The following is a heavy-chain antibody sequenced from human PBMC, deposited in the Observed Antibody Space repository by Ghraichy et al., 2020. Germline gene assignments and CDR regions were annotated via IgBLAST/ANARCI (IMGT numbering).Heavy chain of an antibody. V-gene: IGHV4-59*01. CDR2: IYYSGST. J-gene: IGHJ5*02. D-gene: IGHD1-7*01. CDR1: GSSISSYY. CDR3: ARMELELLWGIKNNWFDP. Sequence: GSLSLTCTVSGSSISSYYWSWIRQPPGKGLEWIGYIYYSGSTNYNPSLKSRVTISVDTSKNQFSLKLSSVTAADTAVYYCARMELELLWGIKNNWFDPWGQGTLVTVSS.